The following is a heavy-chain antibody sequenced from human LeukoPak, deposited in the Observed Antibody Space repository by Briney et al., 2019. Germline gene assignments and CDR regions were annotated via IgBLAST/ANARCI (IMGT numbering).Heavy chain of an antibody. J-gene: IGHJ6*03. CDR2: ISDSTSTI. Sequence: GGSLRLSCAASGFTFSTYSMNWVRQAPGKGLEWVSYISDSTSTIYYADSVKGRFTISRDNAENSLYLQMNSLRAEDTAVYYCARESSSWFYYYYYYMDVWGKGTTVTISS. CDR1: GFTFSTYS. D-gene: IGHD6-13*01. V-gene: IGHV3-48*04. CDR3: ARESSSWFYYYYYYMDV.